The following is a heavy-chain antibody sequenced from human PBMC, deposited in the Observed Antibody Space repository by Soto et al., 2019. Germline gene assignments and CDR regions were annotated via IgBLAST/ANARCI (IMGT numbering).Heavy chain of an antibody. Sequence: QVQLQQSGPGLVKPSQTLSLTCAISGESVSTNSATWDWIRQSPSTALEWLGRTYYRSKWYHDYADSVKGRITINADTSNNLLSLQLNSVTPDDTAVYYCARLIGDSWLDSWGQGTLVTVSS. CDR2: TYYRSKWYH. CDR3: ARLIGDSWLDS. CDR1: GESVSTNSAT. J-gene: IGHJ5*01. D-gene: IGHD2-8*01. V-gene: IGHV6-1*01.